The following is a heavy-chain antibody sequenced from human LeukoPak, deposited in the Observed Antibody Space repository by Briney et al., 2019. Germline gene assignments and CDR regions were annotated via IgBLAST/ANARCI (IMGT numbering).Heavy chain of an antibody. V-gene: IGHV5-51*01. J-gene: IGHJ4*02. D-gene: IGHD2-2*01. CDR3: ARLPGTSYAGYYFDY. CDR1: GYSVTSYW. CDR2: IYPGESDT. Sequence: GESLKISCKGSGYSVTSYWIGWVREMPGEGMEWVGSIYPGESDTRYSPSFQGQVTISAVKSIRTAYLQWRSLKASDTAMYYCARLPGTSYAGYYFDYWGQGTLVTVSS.